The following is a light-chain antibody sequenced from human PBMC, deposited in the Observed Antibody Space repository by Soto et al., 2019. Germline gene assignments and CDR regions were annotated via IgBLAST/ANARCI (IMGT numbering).Light chain of an antibody. CDR3: CSYAGSYNVVV. J-gene: IGLJ2*01. CDR2: EVS. Sequence: QSALTQPPSASGSPGQSVTISCTGTSSDVGGYNYVSWYQQHPGKAPKLMIYEVSRRPSGVPYRFSGSKSGNTASLTVSGRQAEDEADYYCCSYAGSYNVVVFGGGTKLTVL. V-gene: IGLV2-8*01. CDR1: SSDVGGYNY.